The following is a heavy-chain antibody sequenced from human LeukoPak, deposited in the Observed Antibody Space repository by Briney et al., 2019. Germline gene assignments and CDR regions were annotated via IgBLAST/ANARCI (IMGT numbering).Heavy chain of an antibody. D-gene: IGHD6-6*01. CDR1: GYTFTGYY. V-gene: IGHV1-2*02. CDR3: ASSSPTYYYYGMDV. J-gene: IGHJ6*02. Sequence: GASVKVSCEASGYTFTGYYMHWVRQAPGQGLEWMGWINPNSGGTNYAQKFQGRVTMTRDTSISTAYMELSRLRSDDTAVYYCASSSPTYYYYGMDVWGQGTTVTVSS. CDR2: INPNSGGT.